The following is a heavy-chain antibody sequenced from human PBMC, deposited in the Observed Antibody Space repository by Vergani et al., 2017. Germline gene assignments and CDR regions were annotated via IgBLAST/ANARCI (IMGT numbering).Heavy chain of an antibody. V-gene: IGHV3-15*01. CDR2: IKSKTDGGTT. D-gene: IGHD2-2*01. CDR1: GFTFSNAW. CDR3: TTDRFRPAYYDYYGMDV. J-gene: IGHJ6*02. Sequence: EVQLVESGGGLVQPGRSLRLSCAASGFTFSNAWMSWVRQAPGKGLEWVGRIKSKTDGGTTDYAAPVKGRCTISRDDSKNTLYLQMNSLKTEDTAVYYCTTDRFRPAYYDYYGMDVWGQGTTVTVSS.